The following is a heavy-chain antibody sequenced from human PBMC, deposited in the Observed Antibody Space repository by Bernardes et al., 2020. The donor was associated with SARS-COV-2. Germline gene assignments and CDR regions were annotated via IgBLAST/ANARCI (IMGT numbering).Heavy chain of an antibody. J-gene: IGHJ5*02. Sequence: GALKISCAASGFTFSSYSMNWVRQAPGTGLEWVSYISSSSSYIYYADSVKGRFTISRDNAKNSLYLQMNSLRAEDTAVYYCARDRDKGYCSGGSCRQSRWFDPWGQGTLVTVSS. CDR2: ISSSSSYI. CDR1: GFTFSSYS. D-gene: IGHD2-15*01. V-gene: IGHV3-21*05. CDR3: ARDRDKGYCSGGSCRQSRWFDP.